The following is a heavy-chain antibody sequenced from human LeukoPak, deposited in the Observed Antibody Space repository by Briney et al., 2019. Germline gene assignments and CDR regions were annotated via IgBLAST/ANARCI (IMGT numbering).Heavy chain of an antibody. CDR3: ARGRPYDFWSGYYGFDP. CDR2: MNPNSGNT. J-gene: IGHJ5*02. D-gene: IGHD3-3*01. V-gene: IGHV1-8*01. Sequence: ASVKVSCKASGYTFTSYGINWVRQASGQGLEWMGWMNPNSGNTAYAQKFQGGVTMTRNTSISTAYMELSSLRSEDTAVYYCARGRPYDFWSGYYGFDPWGQGTLVTVSS. CDR1: GYTFTSYG.